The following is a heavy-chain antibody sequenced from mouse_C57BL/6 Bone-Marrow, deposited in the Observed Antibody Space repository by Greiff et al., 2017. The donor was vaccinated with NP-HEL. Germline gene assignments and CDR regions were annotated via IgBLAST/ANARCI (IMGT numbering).Heavy chain of an antibody. V-gene: IGHV14-2*01. CDR1: GFNIKDYY. J-gene: IGHJ4*01. D-gene: IGHD2-3*01. Sequence: VQLQQSGAELVKPGASVKLSCTASGFNIKDYYMHWVKQRTEQGLEWIGRIDPEDGETKYAPKFQGKATLTADTSSNTAYLQLSSLTSEDTAVYYCAFYDGYAYAMDYWGQGTSVTVSS. CDR2: IDPEDGET. CDR3: AFYDGYAYAMDY.